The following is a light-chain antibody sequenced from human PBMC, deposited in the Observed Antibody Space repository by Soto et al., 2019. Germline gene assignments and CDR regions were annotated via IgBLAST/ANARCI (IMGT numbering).Light chain of an antibody. J-gene: IGKJ1*01. CDR1: QSVSSSY. V-gene: IGKV3-20*01. CDR3: QQYGSSPPWT. CDR2: GAS. Sequence: VLTQSPGTLSLSPGERATLSCRASQSVSSSYLAWYQQKPGQAPRLLIYGASSRATGIPDRFSGSGSGTDFTLTISRLEPEDFAVYYCQQYGSSPPWTFGQGTKVEIK.